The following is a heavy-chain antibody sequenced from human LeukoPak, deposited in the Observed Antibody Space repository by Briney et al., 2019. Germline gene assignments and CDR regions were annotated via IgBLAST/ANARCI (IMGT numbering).Heavy chain of an antibody. D-gene: IGHD2-8*01. Sequence: GGSLRLSCAASGFTFSSYSMNWVRQAPGKGLEWVSSISSSSYIYYADSVKGRFTISRDNAKNSLYLQMNSLRAEDTAVYYCARATDIVLYHMDVWGKGTTVTVSS. V-gene: IGHV3-21*01. CDR2: ISSSSYI. CDR1: GFTFSSYS. J-gene: IGHJ6*03. CDR3: ARATDIVLYHMDV.